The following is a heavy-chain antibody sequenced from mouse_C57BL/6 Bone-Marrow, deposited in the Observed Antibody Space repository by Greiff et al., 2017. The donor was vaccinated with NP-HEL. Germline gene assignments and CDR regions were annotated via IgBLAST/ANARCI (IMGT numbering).Heavy chain of an antibody. D-gene: IGHD1-1*01. CDR3: TPFYGLWYFDV. J-gene: IGHJ1*03. CDR2: IDPEDGDT. Sequence: VQLKQSGAELVRPGASVKLSCTASGFNIKDYYMHWVKQRPEQGLEWIGRIDPEDGDTEYAPKFQGKATMTADTSSNTAYLQLSSLTAEDTAVYYCTPFYGLWYFDVWGTGTTVTVSS. CDR1: GFNIKDYY. V-gene: IGHV14-1*01.